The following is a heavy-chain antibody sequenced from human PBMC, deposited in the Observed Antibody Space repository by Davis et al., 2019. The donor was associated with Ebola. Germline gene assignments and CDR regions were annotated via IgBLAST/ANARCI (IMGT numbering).Heavy chain of an antibody. CDR1: GYTFTSYG. J-gene: IGHJ4*02. D-gene: IGHD5-18*01. CDR3: ARNLAYTYGPTDY. V-gene: IGHV1-18*01. Sequence: ASVKVSCKASGYTFTSYGISWVRQAPGQGLEWMGWISAYNGNTNYAQKLQGRVTMTTDTSTSTVYMELSSLRSEDTALYYCARNLAYTYGPTDYWGQGTLVTVSS. CDR2: ISAYNGNT.